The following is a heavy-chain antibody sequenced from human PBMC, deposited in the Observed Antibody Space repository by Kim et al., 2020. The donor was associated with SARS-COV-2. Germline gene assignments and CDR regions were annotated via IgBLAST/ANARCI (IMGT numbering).Heavy chain of an antibody. CDR1: GFTFRSFA. D-gene: IGHD3-16*01. CDR2: ISNDGLST. V-gene: IGHV3-64D*06. J-gene: IGHJ4*02. CDR3: VRRYDHWIEVWGADRFDF. Sequence: GGSLRLSCSASGFTFRSFAMHWVRQAPGKGLQYVSAISNDGLSTYYVDSVKGRFSISRDDRKNTVVLQMDFLRHEDTAMYYCVRRYDHWIEVWGADRFDFWGRGTLVTVSS.